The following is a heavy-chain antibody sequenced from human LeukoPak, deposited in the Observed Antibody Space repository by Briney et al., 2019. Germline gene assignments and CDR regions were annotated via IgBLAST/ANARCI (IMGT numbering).Heavy chain of an antibody. Sequence: GESLKISCKGSGYSFTNYWIGWVRQMPGKGLEWMGIVFPGDSGTRYSPSFQGQVTISADKSISTAYLQWSSLKAPDTAMFYCTRHTDIYASPDYWGQGTLVTVSS. CDR3: TRHTDIYASPDY. J-gene: IGHJ4*02. D-gene: IGHD3-10*01. CDR1: GYSFTNYW. CDR2: VFPGDSGT. V-gene: IGHV5-51*01.